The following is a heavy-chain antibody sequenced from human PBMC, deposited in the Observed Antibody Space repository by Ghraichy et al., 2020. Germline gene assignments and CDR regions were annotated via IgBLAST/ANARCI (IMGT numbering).Heavy chain of an antibody. CDR3: ARDQGSYYFSGAFDI. CDR2: IKQDGSEK. D-gene: IGHD1-26*01. J-gene: IGHJ3*02. Sequence: GGSLRLSCAASGFTFSSYWMSWVRQAPGKGLEWVANIKQDGSEKYYVDSVKGRFTISRDNAKNSLYLQMNSLRAEDTAVYYCARDQGSYYFSGAFDIWGQGTMVTVSS. V-gene: IGHV3-7*03. CDR1: GFTFSSYW.